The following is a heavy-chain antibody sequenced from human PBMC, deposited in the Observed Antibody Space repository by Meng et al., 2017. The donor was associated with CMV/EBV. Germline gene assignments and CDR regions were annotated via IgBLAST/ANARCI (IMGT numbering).Heavy chain of an antibody. V-gene: IGHV4-39*01. CDR2: IYYSGST. CDR1: GGSISSSSYY. Sequence: SETLSLTCTVSGGSISSSSYYWGWIRQPPGKGLEWIGSIYYSGSTYYNPSLKGRVTISVDTSKNQFSLKLSSVTAEDTAVYYCARPGGEWNGMDVWGQGTTVTVSS. D-gene: IGHD3-16*01. J-gene: IGHJ6*02. CDR3: ARPGGEWNGMDV.